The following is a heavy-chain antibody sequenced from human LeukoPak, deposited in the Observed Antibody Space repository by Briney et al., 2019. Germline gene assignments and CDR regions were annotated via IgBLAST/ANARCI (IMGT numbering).Heavy chain of an antibody. J-gene: IGHJ6*02. V-gene: IGHV4-4*07. CDR2: IYTSGST. CDR3: ARDLITIFGVVIFYYGMDV. CDR1: GGSISSYY. D-gene: IGHD3-3*01. Sequence: SETLSLTCTVSGGSISSYYWSWFRHPAGKGLEWFGRIYTSGSTNYNPSLKSRVTMSVDTSKNQFSLKLSSVTAADTAVYYCARDLITIFGVVIFYYGMDVWGQGTTVTVSS.